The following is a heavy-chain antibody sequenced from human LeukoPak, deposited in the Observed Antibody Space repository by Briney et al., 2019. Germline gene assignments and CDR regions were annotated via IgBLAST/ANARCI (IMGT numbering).Heavy chain of an antibody. Sequence: GGSLRLSCAASGFTFSSYAMHWVRQAPGKGLEWVAVISYDGSNKYYADSVKGRFTISRDNSKNTLYLQMNSLRAEDTAVYYCARDTAVAGRSGGYYYYGMDVWGQGTTVTVSS. V-gene: IGHV3-30*04. CDR1: GFTFSSYA. D-gene: IGHD6-19*01. J-gene: IGHJ6*02. CDR2: ISYDGSNK. CDR3: ARDTAVAGRSGGYYYYGMDV.